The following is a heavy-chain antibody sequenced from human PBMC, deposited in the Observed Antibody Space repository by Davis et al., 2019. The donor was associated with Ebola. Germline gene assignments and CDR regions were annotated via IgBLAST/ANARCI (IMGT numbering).Heavy chain of an antibody. Sequence: GESLKISCAASGFTFSSYSMNWVRQAPGKGLEWVSYVRSSSSSIYYADSVKGRFTISRDNAKNSLYLQMNSLRAEDTAVYYCARSSIAARPGYYYGMDVWGQGTTVTVSS. J-gene: IGHJ6*02. CDR3: ARSSIAARPGYYYGMDV. CDR2: VRSSSSSI. CDR1: GFTFSSYS. V-gene: IGHV3-48*01. D-gene: IGHD6-6*01.